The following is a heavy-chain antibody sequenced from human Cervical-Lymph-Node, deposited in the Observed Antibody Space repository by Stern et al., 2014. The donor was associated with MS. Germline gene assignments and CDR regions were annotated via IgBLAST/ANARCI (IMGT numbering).Heavy chain of an antibody. J-gene: IGHJ4*02. V-gene: IGHV5-51*01. D-gene: IGHD6-19*01. CDR1: GYTFTTYW. CDR3: ARQLSSEALDY. CDR2: FYPADSDT. Sequence: DQLVPSGAEVKKPGESLKISCKGSGYTFTTYWIGWVRQMPGKGLEWMGVFYPADSDTRYSPSFQGQVTFSADKSISTAYLQWSSLKASDTAMYFCARQLSSEALDYWGPGTLVTVSS.